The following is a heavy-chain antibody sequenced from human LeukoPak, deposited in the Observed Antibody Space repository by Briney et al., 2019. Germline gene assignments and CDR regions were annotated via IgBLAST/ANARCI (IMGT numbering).Heavy chain of an antibody. CDR2: IYRSGST. D-gene: IGHD6-13*01. CDR1: GYSISSGYY. J-gene: IGHJ5*02. Sequence: TSETLSLTCAVSGYSISSGYYWGWIRQPPGRGLGWIGSIYRSGSTYYNPSLKRRVTISVDTSKNQFSLKLSSVTAADTAVYYCARLIAAAPPTNWFDPWGQGTLVTVSS. CDR3: ARLIAAAPPTNWFDP. V-gene: IGHV4-38-2*01.